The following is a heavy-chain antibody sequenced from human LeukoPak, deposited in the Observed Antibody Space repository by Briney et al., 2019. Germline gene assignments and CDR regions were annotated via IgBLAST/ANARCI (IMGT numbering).Heavy chain of an antibody. CDR1: GFTLSDYY. CDR3: ARDLGLSRGRPLAAY. Sequence: GGSLRLSCTASGFTLSDYYMTWIRQAPGKGLEWLSYISTRGRTIYYADSVKGRFTISRDNAKKSLYLQMNSLRAEDTAIYYCARDLGLSRGRPLAAYWGQGTLVTVSS. D-gene: IGHD2-2*01. V-gene: IGHV3-11*04. J-gene: IGHJ4*02. CDR2: ISTRGRTI.